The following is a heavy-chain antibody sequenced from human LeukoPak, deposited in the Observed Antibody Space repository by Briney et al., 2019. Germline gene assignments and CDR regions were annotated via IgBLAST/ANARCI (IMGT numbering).Heavy chain of an antibody. Sequence: SQTLSLTCTVSGGSISSGDYYWSWIRQPPGKGLEWIGYIYYSGSTYYNPSLKSRVTISVDTSKNQFSLNLNSVTAADTAVYYCARDMDFYMDVWGKGSTVTVSS. D-gene: IGHD3/OR15-3a*01. V-gene: IGHV4-30-4*08. CDR1: GGSISSGDYY. J-gene: IGHJ6*03. CDR2: IYYSGST. CDR3: ARDMDFYMDV.